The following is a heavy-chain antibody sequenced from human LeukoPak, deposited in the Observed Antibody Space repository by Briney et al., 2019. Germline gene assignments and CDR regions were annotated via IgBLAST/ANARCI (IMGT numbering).Heavy chain of an antibody. V-gene: IGHV1-46*01. CDR2: INPSGRST. Sequence: ASVTVSYKASGYTFTNYYMHWVRQAPGQGLEWMGIINPSGRSTSYAQKFQGRVTMTRDTSTSTVYMELSSLRSEDTAVYYCARDCGDCYYDYWGQGTLVTVSS. D-gene: IGHD2-21*02. CDR3: ARDCGDCYYDY. CDR1: GYTFTNYY. J-gene: IGHJ4*02.